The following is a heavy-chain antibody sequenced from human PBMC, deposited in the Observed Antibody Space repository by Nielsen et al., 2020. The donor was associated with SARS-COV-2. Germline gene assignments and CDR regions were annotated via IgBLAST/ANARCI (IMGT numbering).Heavy chain of an antibody. J-gene: IGHJ4*02. D-gene: IGHD3-3*01. CDR3: ANFWD. V-gene: IGHV3-30*04. CDR2: ISSDGREK. CDR1: AFTFSNYA. Sequence: GGSLRLSCAASAFTFSNYAVHWVRQAPGQGLEWVAVISSDGREKYYADSVRGRFSISRDTSKNTVYLQMNSVRADDTGVYYCANFWDWGQGTLVTVSS.